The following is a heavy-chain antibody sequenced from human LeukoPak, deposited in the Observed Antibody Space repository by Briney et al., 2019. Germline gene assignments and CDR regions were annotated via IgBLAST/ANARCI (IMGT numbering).Heavy chain of an antibody. J-gene: IGHJ6*03. CDR1: GYSFTSYW. CDR3: ARVLRYFDWLSKPAYYYYYMDV. V-gene: IGHV5-51*04. Sequence: GESLKISCKGSGYSFTSYWIGWVRQMPGKGLEWMGIIYPGDSDTRYSPSFQGQVTISAGKPISTAYLQWSSLKASDTAMYYCARVLRYFDWLSKPAYYYYYMDVWGKGTTVTVSS. D-gene: IGHD3-9*01. CDR2: IYPGDSDT.